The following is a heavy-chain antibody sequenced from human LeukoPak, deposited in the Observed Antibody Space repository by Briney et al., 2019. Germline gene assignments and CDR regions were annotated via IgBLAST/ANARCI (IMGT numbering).Heavy chain of an antibody. V-gene: IGHV1-18*01. CDR3: VRLGGYSGYVGYYYYYMDV. CDR2: ISAYNGNT. CDR1: GYTFTSYG. Sequence: ASVKVSCKASGYTFTSYGISWVRQAPGQGLEWMGWISAYNGNTNYAQKLQGRVTMTTDTSTSTAYMELRSLRSDDTAVYYCVRLGGYSGYVGYYYYYMDVWGKGTTVTVSS. D-gene: IGHD5-12*01. J-gene: IGHJ6*03.